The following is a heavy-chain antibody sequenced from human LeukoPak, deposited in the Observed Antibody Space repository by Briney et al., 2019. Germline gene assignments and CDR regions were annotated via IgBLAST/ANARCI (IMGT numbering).Heavy chain of an antibody. CDR1: GFTFSSYA. V-gene: IGHV3-23*01. Sequence: GGSLRLSCAASGFTFSSYAMSWVRQAPGKGLEWVSGISGSGGSTYYADSVKGWFTVSRDNSKNTLYLQMNSLRAEDTAVYYCAKMPVSYSSGWTNFDYWGQGTLVTVSS. CDR2: ISGSGGST. J-gene: IGHJ4*02. D-gene: IGHD6-19*01. CDR3: AKMPVSYSSGWTNFDY.